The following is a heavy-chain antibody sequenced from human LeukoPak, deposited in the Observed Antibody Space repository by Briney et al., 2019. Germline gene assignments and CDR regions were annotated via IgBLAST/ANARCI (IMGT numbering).Heavy chain of an antibody. CDR1: GFTFSSYA. V-gene: IGHV3-15*01. CDR2: IKSKTDGGTT. J-gene: IGHJ4*02. Sequence: GGSLRLSCAASGFTFSSYAMSWVRQAPGKGLEWVGRIKSKTDGGTTDYAAPVKGRFTISRDDSKNTLYLQMNSLKTEDTAVYYCTTDLSGTIDYWGQGTLVTVSS. D-gene: IGHD2-2*01. CDR3: TTDLSGTIDY.